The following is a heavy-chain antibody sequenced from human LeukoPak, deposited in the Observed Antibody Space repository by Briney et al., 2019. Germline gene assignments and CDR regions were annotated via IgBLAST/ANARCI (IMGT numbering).Heavy chain of an antibody. CDR2: INHSGST. D-gene: IGHD3-22*01. CDR1: GGSLSGYY. J-gene: IGHJ4*02. Sequence: SETLSLTCAVYGGSLSGYYWSWIRQPPGKGLEWIGEINHSGSTNYNPSLKSRVTISVDTSKNQFSLKLSSVTAADTAVYYCARHGEYYDSSGYYYFDYWAREPWSPSPQ. CDR3: ARHGEYYDSSGYYYFDY. V-gene: IGHV4-34*01.